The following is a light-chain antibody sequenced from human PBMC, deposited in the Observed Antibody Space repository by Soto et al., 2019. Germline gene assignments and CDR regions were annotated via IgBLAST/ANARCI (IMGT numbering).Light chain of an antibody. J-gene: IGKJ4*01. CDR1: QSVSSY. Sequence: EIVLTQSPATLSLSPGERATLSCRASQSVSSYLAWYQQKPDQAPRLLIYDASNRATGIPARFSGSGSGTDFTLTISSLEPEDFAVYYCQQRGNWPITFGGGTEVEIK. CDR3: QQRGNWPIT. V-gene: IGKV3-11*01. CDR2: DAS.